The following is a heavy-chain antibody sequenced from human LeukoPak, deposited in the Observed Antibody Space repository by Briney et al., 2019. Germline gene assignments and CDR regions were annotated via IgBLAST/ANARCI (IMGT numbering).Heavy chain of an antibody. Sequence: GGSLRLSCAASGFTFSDYYMSWIRQAPGKGLEWVSYISSSGSTIYYADSVKGRFTISRDNAKNSLYLQMNSLRAEDTAVYYCARDGVYYDSSGYYSSPVDYWGQGTLVTVSS. CDR3: ARDGVYYDSSGYYSSPVDY. D-gene: IGHD3-22*01. CDR2: ISSSGSTI. V-gene: IGHV3-11*01. J-gene: IGHJ4*02. CDR1: GFTFSDYY.